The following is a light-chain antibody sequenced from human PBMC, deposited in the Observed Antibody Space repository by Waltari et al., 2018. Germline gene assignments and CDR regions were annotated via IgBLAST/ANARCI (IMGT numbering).Light chain of an antibody. J-gene: IGKJ3*01. Sequence: DIVMTQSPLSLPVTPGEPASISCRSSQSLLHSNGYSFLDWYLQKPGQSPQLLIYLGSNRASGVPDRCSGSGSGTDFTLKISRVEAEDVGVYYCMQALQTPFTFGPGTKVDIK. CDR1: QSLLHSNGYSF. CDR3: MQALQTPFT. CDR2: LGS. V-gene: IGKV2-28*01.